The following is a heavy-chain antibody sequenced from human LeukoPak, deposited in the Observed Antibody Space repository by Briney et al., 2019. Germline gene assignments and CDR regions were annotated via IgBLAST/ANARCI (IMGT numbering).Heavy chain of an antibody. Sequence: GASVKVSCKASGYTFTGYYMHWVRQAPGQGLEWMGWINPNSGGTNYAQKFQGRATMTRDTSISTAYMELSRLRSDDTAVYYCARDLPSRAAVWYYYMDVWGKGTTVTVSS. CDR2: INPNSGGT. CDR1: GYTFTGYY. J-gene: IGHJ6*03. V-gene: IGHV1-2*02. D-gene: IGHD3-16*01. CDR3: ARDLPSRAAVWYYYMDV.